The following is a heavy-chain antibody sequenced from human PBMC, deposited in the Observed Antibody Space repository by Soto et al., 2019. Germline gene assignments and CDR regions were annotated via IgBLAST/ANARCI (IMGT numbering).Heavy chain of an antibody. CDR1: GFTFSSYA. CDR2: ISGSGRST. J-gene: IGHJ5*02. D-gene: IGHD3-10*01. Sequence: GGSLRLSCAASGFTFSSYAMSWVRQAPGKGLEWVSAISGSGRSTYYADSVKGRFTISRDSSKNTLYLQMNSLRAEDTAVYYCAKDFSPNIIIITTNNWFDPCGQGNLVPVSS. CDR3: AKDFSPNIIIITTNNWFDP. V-gene: IGHV3-23*01.